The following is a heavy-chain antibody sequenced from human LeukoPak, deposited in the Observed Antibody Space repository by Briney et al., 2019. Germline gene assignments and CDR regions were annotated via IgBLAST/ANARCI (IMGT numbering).Heavy chain of an antibody. D-gene: IGHD5-24*01. Sequence: GGSLRLSCAASGFTFSSYAMHWVRQAPGKGLEWVAVISYDGSNKYYADSVKGRFTTSRDKSKNTLYLQMNSLRAEDTAVYFCARDLAVGRWPLWHFDLWGRGTLVTVSS. V-gene: IGHV3-30-3*01. CDR2: ISYDGSNK. CDR3: ARDLAVGRWPLWHFDL. J-gene: IGHJ2*01. CDR1: GFTFSSYA.